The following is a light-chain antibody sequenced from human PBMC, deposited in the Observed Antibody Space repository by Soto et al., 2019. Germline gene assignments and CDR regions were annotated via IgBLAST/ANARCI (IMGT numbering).Light chain of an antibody. CDR1: QSVSSSS. Sequence: IGLTQCPGTLSLSPGEKATLSCRASQSVSSSSLAWYQQNPGQAPRLLIYEASSRATGTPDRFSGSGSGTDFTLTISRLEPEDFAVYYCQQYTNWPKPFGQGTKVAIK. J-gene: IGKJ1*01. CDR2: EAS. V-gene: IGKV3D-20*02. CDR3: QQYTNWPKP.